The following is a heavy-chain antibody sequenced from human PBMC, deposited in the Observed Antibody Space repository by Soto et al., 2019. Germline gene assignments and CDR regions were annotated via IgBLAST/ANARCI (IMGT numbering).Heavy chain of an antibody. CDR1: GASLTSGSYY. D-gene: IGHD2-8*02. Sequence: SETLSLTCTVSGASLTSGSYYRSWIRQPPGKGLEWIGYFYYTGTTKYNPSLESRGTISAYTSQNQFSLNMTSVTAAHTAVYYCARISYWVRDYWGEGALVTVSS. J-gene: IGHJ4*02. CDR3: ARISYWVRDY. V-gene: IGHV4-61*01. CDR2: FYYTGTT.